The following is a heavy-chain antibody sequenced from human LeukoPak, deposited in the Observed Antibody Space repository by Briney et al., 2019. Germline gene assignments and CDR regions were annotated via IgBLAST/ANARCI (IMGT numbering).Heavy chain of an antibody. D-gene: IGHD3-22*01. Sequence: MASETLSLTCTVSGGSISSGGYYWSWTRQHPGKGLEWIGYIYYSGSTYYNPSLKSRVTISVDTSKNQFSLKLSSVTAADTAVYYCARDDSSLFDYWGQGTLVTVSS. V-gene: IGHV4-31*03. CDR2: IYYSGST. J-gene: IGHJ4*02. CDR1: GGSISSGGYY. CDR3: ARDDSSLFDY.